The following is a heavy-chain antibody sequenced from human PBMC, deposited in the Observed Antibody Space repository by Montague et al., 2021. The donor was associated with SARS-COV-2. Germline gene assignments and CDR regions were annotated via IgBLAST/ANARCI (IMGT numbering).Heavy chain of an antibody. V-gene: IGHV4-59*13. CDR3: ARFFRPYYYCLDV. J-gene: IGHJ6*02. CDR1: VGSLCTDY. Sequence: SETLSLTCTVSVGSLCTDYRSCIRLTSGKGLECFAYIYYTGNTNYNPSLKSRVTISVDTSKNQFSLKLGSVTAADTAVYYCARFFRPYYYCLDVWGQGTTVLVYS. CDR2: IYYTGNT.